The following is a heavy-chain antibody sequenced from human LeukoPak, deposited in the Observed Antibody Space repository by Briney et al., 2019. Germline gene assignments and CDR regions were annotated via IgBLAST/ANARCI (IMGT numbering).Heavy chain of an antibody. J-gene: IGHJ4*02. CDR3: VKSSGGIAARRYYFDY. V-gene: IGHV3-64D*09. CDR2: ISSNGGST. CDR1: GFTFSSYA. Sequence: GGSLRLSCSAFGFTFSSYAMHWVRQAPGKGLEYVSAISSNGGSTYYADSVKGRFTISRDNSKNTLYLQMSSLRPEDTAVYYCVKSSGGIAARRYYFDYWGQGTLVTVSS. D-gene: IGHD6-6*01.